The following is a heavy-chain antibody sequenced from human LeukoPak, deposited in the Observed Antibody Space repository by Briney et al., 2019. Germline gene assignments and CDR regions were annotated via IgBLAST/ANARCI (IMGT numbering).Heavy chain of an antibody. CDR3: ARAWFGELRFDP. D-gene: IGHD3-10*01. J-gene: IGHJ5*02. V-gene: IGHV4-34*01. CDR2: INHSGST. Sequence: SETLSLTCAVYGGSFSGYYWSWIRQPPGKGLEWIGEINHSGSTNYNPSLQSRVTISVDTSKNQFSLKLSSVTAADTAVYYCARAWFGELRFDPWGQGTLVTVSS. CDR1: GGSFSGYY.